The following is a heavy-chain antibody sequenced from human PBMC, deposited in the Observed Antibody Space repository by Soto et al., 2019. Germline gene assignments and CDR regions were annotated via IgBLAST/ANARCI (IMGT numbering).Heavy chain of an antibody. CDR3: AREGDCSGGSCYYLGWFDP. Sequence: APVKVSCKASGYTFTSYGISWVRQAPRQGLEWMGWISAYNGNTNYAQKLQGRVTMTTDTSTSTAYMELRSLRSDDTAVYYCAREGDCSGGSCYYLGWFDPWGQGTLVTVSS. D-gene: IGHD2-15*01. CDR2: ISAYNGNT. V-gene: IGHV1-18*01. J-gene: IGHJ5*02. CDR1: GYTFTSYG.